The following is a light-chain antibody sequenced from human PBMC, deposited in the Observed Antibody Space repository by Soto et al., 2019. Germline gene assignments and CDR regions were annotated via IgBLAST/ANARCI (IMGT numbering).Light chain of an antibody. CDR3: QQRGNWPLT. Sequence: EIVLTQSPATLSLSPGERATLSCRASQSVSSYLAWYQQKPGQAPRLLIYDASSRATGIPARFSVSGSGTDVTLTISRLETEDFAVYYCQQRGNWPLTFCGGTKVDIK. CDR1: QSVSSY. J-gene: IGKJ4*01. V-gene: IGKV3-11*01. CDR2: DAS.